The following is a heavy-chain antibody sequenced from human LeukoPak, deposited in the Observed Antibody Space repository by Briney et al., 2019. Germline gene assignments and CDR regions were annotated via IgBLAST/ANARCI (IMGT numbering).Heavy chain of an antibody. CDR3: ARNYYENDSGDVSSVFKS. D-gene: IGHD3-22*01. Sequence: SGPTLVKATQTLTPTCTFSGFSLNTRGVGVGWIRQPPGKALEWLALIYWDDNRRYSPSLLSRLTITKDASRSQVVLTMTNMDPVDTATYYCARNYYENDSGDVSSVFKSWGQGTLVTVSS. CDR2: IYWDDNR. V-gene: IGHV2-5*02. J-gene: IGHJ5*02. CDR1: GFSLNTRGVG.